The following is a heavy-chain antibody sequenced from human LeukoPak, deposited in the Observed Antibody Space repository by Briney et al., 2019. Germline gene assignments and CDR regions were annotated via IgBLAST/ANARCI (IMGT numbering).Heavy chain of an antibody. CDR1: GGSISSYY. V-gene: IGHV4-59*01. D-gene: IGHD5-24*01. Sequence: SETLSLTCTVSGGSISSYYWSWIRQPPGKGLEWIGYIYYSGSTNYNPSLKSRVTISVDTSKNQFSLKLSSVTAADTAVYYCARDDGYYGMDVWGQGTTVTVSS. J-gene: IGHJ6*02. CDR3: ARDDGYYGMDV. CDR2: IYYSGST.